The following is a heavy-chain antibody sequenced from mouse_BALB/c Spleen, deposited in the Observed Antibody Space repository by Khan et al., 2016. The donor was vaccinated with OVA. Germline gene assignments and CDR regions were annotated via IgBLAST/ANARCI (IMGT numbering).Heavy chain of an antibody. CDR2: ISGTGIYT. D-gene: IGHD2-10*01. CDR1: GFAFSSYD. Sequence: EVKLVESGGGLVKPGGSLKLSCAPSGFAFSSYDMSWVRQTPEKRLEWVATISGTGIYTYYPDSVKGRFTISRDNARTTLYLQMSSLRSEDMAMYYCARPSYYGNPWFTYWGQGTLVTVSA. J-gene: IGHJ3*01. V-gene: IGHV5-9*02. CDR3: ARPSYYGNPWFTY.